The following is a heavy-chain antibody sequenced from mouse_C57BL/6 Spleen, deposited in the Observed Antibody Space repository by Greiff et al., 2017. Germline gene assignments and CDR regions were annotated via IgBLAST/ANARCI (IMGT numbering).Heavy chain of an antibody. D-gene: IGHD1-3*01. CDR3: ARESGNGFAY. V-gene: IGHV1-81*01. Sequence: QVQLQQSGAELARPGASVKLSCKASGYTFTSYGISWVKQRTGQGLEWIGEIYPRSGNTYYNEKFKGKATLTADKASSTAYMELRSLTSEDSAVYFCARESGNGFAYWGQGTLVTVSA. CDR2: IYPRSGNT. J-gene: IGHJ3*01. CDR1: GYTFTSYG.